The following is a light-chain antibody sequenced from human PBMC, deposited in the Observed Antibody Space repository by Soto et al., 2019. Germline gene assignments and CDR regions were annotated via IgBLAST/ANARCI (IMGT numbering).Light chain of an antibody. V-gene: IGKV3-20*01. J-gene: IGKJ3*01. CDR3: QQYCSSPVFT. CDR2: GAS. Sequence: VVLSHSPAALSLSPGERATLSCRASQSVSSYLAWYQQKPGQAPRLLIYGASNRATGIPDRFSGSGSGTDFTLTITRLEPEDFAVYYCQQYCSSPVFTFGPGTKVDI. CDR1: QSVSSY.